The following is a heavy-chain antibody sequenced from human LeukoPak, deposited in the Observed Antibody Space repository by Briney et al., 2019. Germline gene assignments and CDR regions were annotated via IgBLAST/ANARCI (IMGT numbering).Heavy chain of an antibody. V-gene: IGHV3-48*03. CDR1: AFIFSDHK. Sequence: GRSLRLSCTAAAFIFSDHKMTWVRQAPRKGLEWISYISMNGDVQLYSESVKGRFTISRDDSENSLYLQMNSLRAEDTAVYFCARDYYGDDLWGQGTLVTVSS. J-gene: IGHJ5*02. D-gene: IGHD3-10*01. CDR2: ISMNGDVQ. CDR3: ARDYYGDDL.